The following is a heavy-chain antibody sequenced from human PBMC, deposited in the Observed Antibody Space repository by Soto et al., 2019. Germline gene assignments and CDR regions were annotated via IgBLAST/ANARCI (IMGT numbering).Heavy chain of an antibody. CDR2: IYPGDSDT. V-gene: IGHV5-51*01. Sequence: EVQLVQSGAEVKKPGESLKISCKGSGYSFTSYWIGWVRQTPGKGLEWMGIIYPGDSDTRYSPSFQGQVTISADKSISTAYLQWSSLKASDTAMYYCARHDYCSSTSCYTSDFWGQGTLVTVSS. D-gene: IGHD2-2*02. J-gene: IGHJ4*02. CDR1: GYSFTSYW. CDR3: ARHDYCSSTSCYTSDF.